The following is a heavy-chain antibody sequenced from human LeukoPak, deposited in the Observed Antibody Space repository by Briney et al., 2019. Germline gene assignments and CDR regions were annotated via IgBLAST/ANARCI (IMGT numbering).Heavy chain of an antibody. Sequence: PSETLSLTXTVSGGSISSYYWSWIWQPAGKGLEWIGRLYTSGDTNYNPSLKSRLTMSLDTSKNQFSLKLSSVTAADAAVYYCAIDEHDYGDYGTFDYWGQGTLVTVSS. J-gene: IGHJ4*02. D-gene: IGHD4-17*01. CDR1: GGSISSYY. CDR2: LYTSGDT. V-gene: IGHV4-4*07. CDR3: AIDEHDYGDYGTFDY.